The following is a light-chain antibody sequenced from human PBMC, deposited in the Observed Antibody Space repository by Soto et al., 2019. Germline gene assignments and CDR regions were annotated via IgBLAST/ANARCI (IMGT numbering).Light chain of an antibody. CDR1: SSDVGGYNY. CDR3: SSYTSSSTHVV. J-gene: IGLJ2*01. Sequence: QSALTQPASVSGSTGQSITISCNGTSSDVGGYNYVSWYQQHPGKAPKLMIYDVSNRPSGVSNRFSGSKSGNTASLTSSGLQAEDESDYDCSSYTSSSTHVVFGGGTKLTV. V-gene: IGLV2-14*01. CDR2: DVS.